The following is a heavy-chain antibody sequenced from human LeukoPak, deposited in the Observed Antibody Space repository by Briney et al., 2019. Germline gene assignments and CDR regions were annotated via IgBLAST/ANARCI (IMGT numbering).Heavy chain of an antibody. CDR3: AKPGAEEYGMDV. Sequence: HAGGSLRLSCAASGFTFSSYGMHWVRQAPGKGLEWVAVISYDGSNKYYADSVKGRFTISRDNSKNTLYLQMNSLRAEDTAVYYCAKPGAEEYGMDVWGQGTTVTVSS. CDR1: GFTFSSYG. J-gene: IGHJ6*02. CDR2: ISYDGSNK. D-gene: IGHD1-14*01. V-gene: IGHV3-30*18.